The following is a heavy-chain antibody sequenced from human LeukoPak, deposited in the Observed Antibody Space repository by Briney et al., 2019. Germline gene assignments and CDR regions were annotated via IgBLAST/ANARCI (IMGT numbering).Heavy chain of an antibody. J-gene: IGHJ4*02. CDR3: AKDDSSGYYHAPFDY. CDR1: GFTFSSYG. CDR2: IWYDGSNK. V-gene: IGHV3-33*06. Sequence: PGRSLRLSCAASGFTFSSYGRHWVRQAPGKGLEWVAVIWYDGSNKYYADSVKGRFTISRDNSKNTLYLQMNSLRAEDTAVYYCAKDDSSGYYHAPFDYWGQGTLVTVSS. D-gene: IGHD3-22*01.